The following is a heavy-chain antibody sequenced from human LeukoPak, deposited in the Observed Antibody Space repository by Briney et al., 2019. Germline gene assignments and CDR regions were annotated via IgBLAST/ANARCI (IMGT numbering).Heavy chain of an antibody. V-gene: IGHV4-39*01. CDR1: GGSISSSSYY. CDR3: APSVNYDSSGYYRLREGWFDP. CDR2: IYYSGST. Sequence: SETLSLTCTVSGGSISSSSYYWGWIRQPPGKGLEWIGSIYYSGSTYYNPSLKSRVTISVDTSKNQFSLKLSSVTAADTAVYYCAPSVNYDSSGYYRLREGWFDPWGQGTLVTVSS. D-gene: IGHD3-22*01. J-gene: IGHJ5*02.